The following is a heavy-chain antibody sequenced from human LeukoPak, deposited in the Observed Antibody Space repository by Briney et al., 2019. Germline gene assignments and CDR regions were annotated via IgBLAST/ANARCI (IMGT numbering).Heavy chain of an antibody. CDR2: IYHSGST. CDR1: GYSISSGYY. CDR3: ARGGGITMIVVVSHFDY. V-gene: IGHV4-38-2*02. Sequence: SETLSLTCTVSGYSISSGYYWGGIRQPPGKGLEWIGSIYHSGSTYYNPSLKSRVTISVDTSKNQFSLKLSSVTAADTAVYYCARGGGITMIVVVSHFDYWGQGTLVTVSS. D-gene: IGHD3-22*01. J-gene: IGHJ4*02.